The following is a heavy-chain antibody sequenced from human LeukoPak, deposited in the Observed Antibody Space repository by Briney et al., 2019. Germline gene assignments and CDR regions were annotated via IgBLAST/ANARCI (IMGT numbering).Heavy chain of an antibody. J-gene: IGHJ5*02. CDR3: AKDRSYCSSTSCYNWFDP. Sequence: QTGGSLRLSCAASGFTFSSYAMSWVRQAPGKGLEWVSAISGSGGSTYYVDSVKGRFTISRDNSKNTLYLQMNSLRAEDTAVYYCAKDRSYCSSTSCYNWFDPWGQGTLVTVSS. CDR2: ISGSGGST. V-gene: IGHV3-23*01. D-gene: IGHD2-2*01. CDR1: GFTFSSYA.